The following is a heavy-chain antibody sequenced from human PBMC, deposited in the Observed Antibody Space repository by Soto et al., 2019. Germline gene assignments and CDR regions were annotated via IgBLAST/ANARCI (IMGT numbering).Heavy chain of an antibody. V-gene: IGHV3-30-3*01. Sequence: QVQLVESGGGVVQPGRSLRLSCAASGFTFSSYAMHWVRQAPGKGLEWVAVISYDGSNKYYADSVKGRFTISRDNSKNTLYLQMNSLRAEDTAVYYCAREDIVLVPAAMPYYYYYGMDVRGQGTTVTVSS. J-gene: IGHJ6*02. CDR1: GFTFSSYA. CDR3: AREDIVLVPAAMPYYYYYGMDV. CDR2: ISYDGSNK. D-gene: IGHD2-2*01.